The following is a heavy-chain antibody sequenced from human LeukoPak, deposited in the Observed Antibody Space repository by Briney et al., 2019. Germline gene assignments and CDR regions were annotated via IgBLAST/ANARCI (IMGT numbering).Heavy chain of an antibody. CDR1: GGSFSGYY. Sequence: SETLSLTCAGYGGSFSGYYWSWIRQPPGKGLEWIGEINHSGNTNYNPSLKSRVTISVDTSKNQFSLKLSSVTAADTAVYYCARVSGYYYGMDVWGQGTTVTVSS. CDR3: ARVSGYYYGMDV. CDR2: INHSGNT. D-gene: IGHD1-26*01. V-gene: IGHV4-34*01. J-gene: IGHJ6*02.